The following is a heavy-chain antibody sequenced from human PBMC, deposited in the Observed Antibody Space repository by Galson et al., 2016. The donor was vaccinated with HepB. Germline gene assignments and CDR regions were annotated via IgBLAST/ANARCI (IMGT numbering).Heavy chain of an antibody. CDR2: ISGCDGFT. CDR1: GFTFTTHA. J-gene: IGHJ4*02. D-gene: IGHD3-16*01. Sequence: SLRLSCAASGFTFTTHAMNWVRQAPGRGLEWVSSISGCDGFTYYADSVKGRFTISRDNSKSTLFLQMNSLRAEDTAVYYCAKDLYRDMGSTFWGQGTLVTVSS. CDR3: AKDLYRDMGSTF. V-gene: IGHV3-23*01.